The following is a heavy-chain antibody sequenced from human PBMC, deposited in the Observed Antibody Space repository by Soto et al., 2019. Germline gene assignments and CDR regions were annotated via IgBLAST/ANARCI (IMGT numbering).Heavy chain of an antibody. Sequence: PGGSLRLSCAASGFTFSSYGMHWVRQAPGKGLEWVAVISYDGSNKYYADSVKGRFTISRDNSKNTLYLQMNSLRAEDTAVYYCAKAQPLVLRYFDWLSGSYYFDYWGQGTLVTVSS. J-gene: IGHJ4*02. CDR2: ISYDGSNK. V-gene: IGHV3-30*18. D-gene: IGHD3-9*01. CDR3: AKAQPLVLRYFDWLSGSYYFDY. CDR1: GFTFSSYG.